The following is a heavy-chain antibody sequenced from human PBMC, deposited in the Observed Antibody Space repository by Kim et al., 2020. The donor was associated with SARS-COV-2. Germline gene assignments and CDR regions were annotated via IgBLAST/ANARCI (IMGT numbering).Heavy chain of an antibody. CDR3: ASRGGTTRDY. Sequence: NTGNAQKFQGRVTMTRNTAISTAYMELSSLRSKDTAVYYCASRGGTTRDYWGQGTLVTVSS. V-gene: IGHV1-8*01. CDR2: NT. D-gene: IGHD4-4*01. J-gene: IGHJ4*02.